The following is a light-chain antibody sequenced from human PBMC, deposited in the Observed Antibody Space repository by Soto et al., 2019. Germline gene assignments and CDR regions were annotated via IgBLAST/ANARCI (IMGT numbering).Light chain of an antibody. V-gene: IGKV1-5*03. CDR1: QSISSW. CDR2: KAS. J-gene: IGKJ1*01. CDR3: QQYNSYSQT. Sequence: IQMTQSPSTLSASVGYRVAITCRASQSISSWLAWYQQKPGKAPKLLIYKASSLESGVPSRFSGSGSGTEFTLTISSLQPDDFATYYCQQYNSYSQTFGQGTKVDIK.